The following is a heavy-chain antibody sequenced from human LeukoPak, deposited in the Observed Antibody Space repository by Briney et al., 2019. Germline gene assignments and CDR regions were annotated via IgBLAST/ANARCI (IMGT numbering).Heavy chain of an antibody. D-gene: IGHD6-19*01. CDR3: ARHTAVAPWRPAFDY. Sequence: PSETLSLTCTVSGGSISSYYWSWIRQPPGKGLEWIGYIYYSGSTNYNPSLKSRVTISVDTSKNQFSLKLSSVTAADTAVYYCARHTAVAPWRPAFDYWGQGTLVTVSS. J-gene: IGHJ4*02. V-gene: IGHV4-59*08. CDR2: IYYSGST. CDR1: GGSISSYY.